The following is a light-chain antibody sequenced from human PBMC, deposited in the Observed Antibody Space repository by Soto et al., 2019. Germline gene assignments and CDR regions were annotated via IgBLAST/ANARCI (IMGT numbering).Light chain of an antibody. CDR2: VAS. CDR3: QQSYSTPPLT. J-gene: IGKJ4*01. CDR1: QNINNY. V-gene: IGKV1-39*01. Sequence: DIQMTQSPSSLSASVGDRVTITCRASQNINNYLNWYQQKPGTAPKLLIYVASSLQSGVPSRFSGSGSGTDFTLTISSLQPEDFATYYCQQSYSTPPLTFGGGTTVEIK.